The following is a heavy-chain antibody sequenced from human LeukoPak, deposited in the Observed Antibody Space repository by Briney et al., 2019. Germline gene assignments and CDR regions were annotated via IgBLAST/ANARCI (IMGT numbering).Heavy chain of an antibody. D-gene: IGHD3-22*01. CDR2: FDPEDGET. Sequence: ASVKVSCKVSGYTLTELSMHWVRQAPGKGLERMGGFDPEDGETIYAQKFQGRVTMTEDTSTDTAYMELSSLRSEDTAVYYCATLYDSTRTFDYWGQGTLVTVSS. CDR1: GYTLTELS. J-gene: IGHJ4*02. V-gene: IGHV1-24*01. CDR3: ATLYDSTRTFDY.